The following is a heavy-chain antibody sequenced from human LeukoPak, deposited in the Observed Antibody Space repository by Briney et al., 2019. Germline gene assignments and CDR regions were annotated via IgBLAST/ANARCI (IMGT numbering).Heavy chain of an antibody. CDR2: IRYDGSNK. Sequence: GGSLRLSCAASGFTFSSHGMHWVRQAPGKGLEWVAFIRYDGSNKYYADSVKGRFTISRDNSKNTLYLQMNSLRAEDTAAYYCAKGRGGATTEDYWGQGTLVTVSS. J-gene: IGHJ4*02. V-gene: IGHV3-30*02. CDR1: GFTFSSHG. D-gene: IGHD1-26*01. CDR3: AKGRGGATTEDY.